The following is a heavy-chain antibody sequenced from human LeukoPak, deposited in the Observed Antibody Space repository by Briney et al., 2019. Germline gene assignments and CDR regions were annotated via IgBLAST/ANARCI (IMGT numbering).Heavy chain of an antibody. CDR1: GGSLNSNSYY. V-gene: IGHV4-39*07. D-gene: IGHD6-6*01. CDR2: INYSGNT. Sequence: SETLSLPCTVSGGSLNSNSYYWGWIRQPPGKGLEWIGSINYSGNTYYNPSLKSRVTISVDTSKNQFSLKLSSVTAADTAVYYCARQSIAARAYYYYGMDVWGQGTTVTVSS. J-gene: IGHJ6*02. CDR3: ARQSIAARAYYYYGMDV.